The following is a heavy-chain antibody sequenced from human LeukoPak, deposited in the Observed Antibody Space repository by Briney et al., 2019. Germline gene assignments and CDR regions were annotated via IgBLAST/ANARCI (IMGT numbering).Heavy chain of an antibody. CDR1: GFTFSSYW. Sequence: GGSLRLSCAAPGFTFSSYWMSWVRQAPGKGLEWVANIKQDGSEKYYVDSVKGRFTISRDNAKNSLYLQMNSLRAEDTAVYYCASFYGSSAFDIWGQGTMVTVSS. D-gene: IGHD3-10*01. CDR3: ASFYGSSAFDI. V-gene: IGHV3-7*01. J-gene: IGHJ3*02. CDR2: IKQDGSEK.